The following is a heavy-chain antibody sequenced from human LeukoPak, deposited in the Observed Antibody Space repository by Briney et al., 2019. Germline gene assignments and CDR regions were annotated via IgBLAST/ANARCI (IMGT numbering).Heavy chain of an antibody. D-gene: IGHD6-13*01. CDR3: ARVYYSRSYDYWYFDL. Sequence: SETLSLTCSVSGGSISSYYWSWIRQPPGKGLEWIGYIYYSGSTNYNPSLKSRVIISVDTSKNQFSLKLSSVTAADTAVYYCARVYYSRSYDYWYFDLWGRGTLVTVSS. J-gene: IGHJ2*01. CDR2: IYYSGST. CDR1: GGSISSYY. V-gene: IGHV4-59*01.